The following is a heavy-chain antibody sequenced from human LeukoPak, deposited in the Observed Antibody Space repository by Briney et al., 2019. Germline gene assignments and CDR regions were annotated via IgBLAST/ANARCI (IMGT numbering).Heavy chain of an antibody. J-gene: IGHJ4*02. V-gene: IGHV3-30*02. D-gene: IGHD3-9*01. CDR3: ATDISTLYFGS. CDR2: MWYDASNK. Sequence: GGSLRLSCAASGISFRSYGMHWVRQAPGKGLEWVTFMWYDASNKYYAESVKGRFTISRDNSRNTVFLQMNSLRAEDTAIHYCATDISTLYFGSWGQGTLVTVSS. CDR1: GISFRSYG.